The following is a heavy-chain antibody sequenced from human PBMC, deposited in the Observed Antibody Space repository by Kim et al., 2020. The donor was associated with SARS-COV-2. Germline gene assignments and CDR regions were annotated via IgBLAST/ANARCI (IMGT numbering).Heavy chain of an antibody. CDR3: ARGRELAAAGTLSPFDY. V-gene: IGHV1-3*01. Sequence: ASVKVSCKASGYTFTSYVMHWVRQAPRQRLEWMGWINAGNGNTKYSQKFQGRVTITRDTSASTAYMELSSLRSEDTAVYYCARGRELAAAGTLSPFDYWGQGTLVTVSS. D-gene: IGHD6-13*01. J-gene: IGHJ4*02. CDR2: INAGNGNT. CDR1: GYTFTSYV.